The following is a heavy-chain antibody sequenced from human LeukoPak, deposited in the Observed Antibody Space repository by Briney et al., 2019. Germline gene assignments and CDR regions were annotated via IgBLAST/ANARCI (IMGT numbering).Heavy chain of an antibody. CDR3: AKEGTASKPSDLDH. Sequence: PGGSLRLSCAASGFTFSNYWMHWVRQAPGKGLEWLTFIRYDGSDKYYADSVKGRFTISRDNSKNTLYLQMNSLTSEDTAVYYCAKEGTASKPSDLDHRGQGILVTVSS. J-gene: IGHJ4*02. CDR1: GFTFSNYW. CDR2: IRYDGSDK. V-gene: IGHV3-30*02. D-gene: IGHD1/OR15-1a*01.